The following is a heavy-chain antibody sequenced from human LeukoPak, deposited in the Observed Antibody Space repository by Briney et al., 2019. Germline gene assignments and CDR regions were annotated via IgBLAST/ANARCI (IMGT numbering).Heavy chain of an antibody. Sequence: GRSLRLSCAASGFTFSSYGMHWVRQAPGKGLEWVAVMSYDGSNKYYADSVKGRFTISRDNSKNTLYLQMNSLRAEDTAVYYCAKLYSSSSPFDYWGQGTLVTVSS. J-gene: IGHJ4*02. CDR1: GFTFSSYG. D-gene: IGHD6-13*01. CDR3: AKLYSSSSPFDY. CDR2: MSYDGSNK. V-gene: IGHV3-30*18.